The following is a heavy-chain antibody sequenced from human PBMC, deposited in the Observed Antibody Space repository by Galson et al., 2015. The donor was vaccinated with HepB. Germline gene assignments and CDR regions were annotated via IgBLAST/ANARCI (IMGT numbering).Heavy chain of an antibody. D-gene: IGHD2-2*01. Sequence: CKASGYTFTGYYMHWVRQAPGQGLEWMGWINPNSGGTNYAQKFQGRVTMTRDTSISTAYMELSRLRSDDTAVYYCARAGCSSTSCYGPNWFDPWGQGTLVTVSS. V-gene: IGHV1-2*02. CDR2: INPNSGGT. CDR3: ARAGCSSTSCYGPNWFDP. J-gene: IGHJ5*02. CDR1: GYTFTGYY.